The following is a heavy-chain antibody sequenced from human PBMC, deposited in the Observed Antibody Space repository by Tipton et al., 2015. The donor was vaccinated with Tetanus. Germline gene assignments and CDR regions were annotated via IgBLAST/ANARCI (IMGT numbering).Heavy chain of an antibody. D-gene: IGHD6-6*01. CDR1: GFTFDGYG. Sequence: SLRLSCAASGFTFDGYGMHWVRRAPGTGLEWVAAIWFDGSRAEYADSVQGRFTISRDNSRSMVYLQMDSLRAEDTAVYYCARVWGRGQLVTKPNWYFDLWGRGTLVTVSS. CDR2: IWFDGSRA. V-gene: IGHV3-33*08. J-gene: IGHJ2*01. CDR3: ARVWGRGQLVTKPNWYFDL.